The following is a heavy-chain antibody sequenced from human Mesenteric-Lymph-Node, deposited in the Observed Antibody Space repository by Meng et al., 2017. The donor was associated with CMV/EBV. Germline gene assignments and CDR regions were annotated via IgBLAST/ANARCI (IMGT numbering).Heavy chain of an antibody. J-gene: IGHJ5*02. D-gene: IGHD6-19*01. CDR3: ARPFPSWHSTRLDHFGA. CDR2: VHYTGCT. CDR1: GKSISSFFY. V-gene: IGHV4-39*01. Sequence: VPRHVSVLETPSLPLKVSGKSISSFFYWGWIRRAPERGLEWIGRVHYTGCTYYNPSLEGRVTVTVDTSKNQFSLRLTSVTAADTSVYYCARPFPSWHSTRLDHFGAWGQGTLVTVSS.